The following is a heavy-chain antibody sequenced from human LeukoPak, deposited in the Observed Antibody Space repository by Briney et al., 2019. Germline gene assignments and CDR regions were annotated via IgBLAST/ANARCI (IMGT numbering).Heavy chain of an antibody. Sequence: GGSLRLSCEASGFTFDDYAMHWVRQAPGKGLEWVSGISWNSGSIGYADSVKGRFTISRDNAKNSLYLQMNSLRAEDTALYYCAKDMGSGAYCGGDCHATMGYWGQGTLVTVSS. CDR2: ISWNSGSI. CDR3: AKDMGSGAYCGGDCHATMGY. CDR1: GFTFDDYA. V-gene: IGHV3-9*01. J-gene: IGHJ4*02. D-gene: IGHD2-21*02.